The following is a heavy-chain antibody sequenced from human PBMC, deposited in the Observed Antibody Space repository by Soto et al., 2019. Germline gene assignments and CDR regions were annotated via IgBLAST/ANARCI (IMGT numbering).Heavy chain of an antibody. V-gene: IGHV4-4*02. CDR3: ARDAAVPGESDRFDY. J-gene: IGHJ4*02. CDR2: AYHNGLT. Sequence: SETLSLTCAVSGDSISSNVWWSWFRQPPGKGLEWIGEAYHNGLTDYNPSLKSRVTMSVDTSKNEFSLKLTSVTAADTAIYYCARDAAVPGESDRFDYWGQGTLVTVSS. D-gene: IGHD6-19*01. CDR1: GDSISSNVW.